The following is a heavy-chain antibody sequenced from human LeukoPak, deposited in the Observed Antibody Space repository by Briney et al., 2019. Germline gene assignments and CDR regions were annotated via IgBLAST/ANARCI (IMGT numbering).Heavy chain of an antibody. Sequence: PSETLLLTCTVSGGSISNSFWSWVRQSPGKGPEWIGYINKSGSTNYNLSLKSRVTISVATSKNQFSLNRNSVTAADTAVYYCARGVVVVTHGMDFFNYWGDRKQFTVSS. CDR2: INKSGST. J-gene: IGHJ4*01. CDR3: ARGVVVVTHGMDFFNY. D-gene: IGHD2-21*02. V-gene: IGHV4-59*12. CDR1: GGSISNSF.